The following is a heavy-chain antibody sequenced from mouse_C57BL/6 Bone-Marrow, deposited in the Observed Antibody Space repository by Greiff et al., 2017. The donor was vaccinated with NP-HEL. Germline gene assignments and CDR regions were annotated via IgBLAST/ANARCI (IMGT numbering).Heavy chain of an antibody. CDR2: IYPRSGNP. CDR3: ARSAPYYYGSSPWFAY. Sequence: VQLQQSGAELARPGASVKLSCKASGYTFTSYGISWVKQRTGQGLEWIGEIYPRSGNPYYNEKFKGKATLTADKSSSTAYMELRSLTSEDSAVYFCARSAPYYYGSSPWFAYWGQGTLVTVSA. V-gene: IGHV1-81*01. CDR1: GYTFTSYG. J-gene: IGHJ3*01. D-gene: IGHD1-1*01.